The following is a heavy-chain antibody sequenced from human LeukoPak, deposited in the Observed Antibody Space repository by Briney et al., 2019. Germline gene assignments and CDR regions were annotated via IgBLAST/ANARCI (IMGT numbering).Heavy chain of an antibody. CDR2: IKQDGSEK. CDR3: ARGVHDYGDRYAFDI. D-gene: IGHD4-17*01. V-gene: IGHV3-7*03. J-gene: IGHJ3*02. CDR1: GFTFSSYW. Sequence: GGSLRLSCAASGFTFSSYWMSWVRQAPGKGLEWVANIKQDGSEKYYVDSVKGRFTISRDNAKNSLYLQMNSLRAEDTAVYYCARGVHDYGDRYAFDIWGQGTMVTVSS.